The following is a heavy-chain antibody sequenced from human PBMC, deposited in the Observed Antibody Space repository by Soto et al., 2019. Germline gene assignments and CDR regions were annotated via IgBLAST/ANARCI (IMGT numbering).Heavy chain of an antibody. Sequence: GSLRLSCAASGFTFSSYAMSWVRQAPGKGLEYVSGISSNGGNTYNADSVKGRFTISRDNSKNTLYLQMSSLRAEDTAVYYCVKGGQYSSSWYGNWGQGTLVTLSS. CDR1: GFTFSSYA. D-gene: IGHD6-13*01. CDR2: ISSNGGNT. J-gene: IGHJ4*02. CDR3: VKGGQYSSSWYGN. V-gene: IGHV3-64D*06.